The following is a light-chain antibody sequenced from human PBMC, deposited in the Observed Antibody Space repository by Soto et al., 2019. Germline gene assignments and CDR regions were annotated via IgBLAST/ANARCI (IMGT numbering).Light chain of an antibody. CDR1: SSNIGSNT. Sequence: QSVLTQPPSASGTPGQRVTISCSGRSSNIGSNTVNWYQQLPGTAPKLLIYSNNQRPSGVPDRFSGSKSGTSASLAISGLQSEDEADYYCAAWDDSLNGYYAFGNGTKVAVL. V-gene: IGLV1-44*01. CDR2: SNN. CDR3: AAWDDSLNGYYA. J-gene: IGLJ1*01.